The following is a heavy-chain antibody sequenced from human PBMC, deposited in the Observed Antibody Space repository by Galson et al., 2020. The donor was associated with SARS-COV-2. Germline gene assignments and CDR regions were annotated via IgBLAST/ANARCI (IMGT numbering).Heavy chain of an antibody. D-gene: IGHD2-2*01. CDR2: ITDSGGT. Sequence: SETLSLTCAAYGGSFRGYDWTWIRQPPGKGLEWIGKITDSGGTNYNPSLKSRLTMSIDTSNSQFSLKLSSVTAADTAVYYCARGYPPDCSSTNCQSPLDYWGQGTLVTVSP. CDR3: ARGYPPDCSSTNCQSPLDY. V-gene: IGHV4-34*01. CDR1: GGSFRGYD. J-gene: IGHJ4*02.